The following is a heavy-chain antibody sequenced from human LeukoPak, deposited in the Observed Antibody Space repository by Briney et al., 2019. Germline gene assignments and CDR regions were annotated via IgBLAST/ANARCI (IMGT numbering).Heavy chain of an antibody. J-gene: IGHJ3*02. D-gene: IGHD3-22*01. Sequence: GGSLRLSCAASGFTFSRCGIHWVRQAPGKGLEWVTFVRNDGSDKYYADSVKGRFTISRDNSKNTLYLQMNSLRAEDTAVYYCTSMGVVITLIVYTRDAFDIWGQGTMVTVSS. CDR2: VRNDGSDK. CDR1: GFTFSRCG. CDR3: TSMGVVITLIVYTRDAFDI. V-gene: IGHV3-30*02.